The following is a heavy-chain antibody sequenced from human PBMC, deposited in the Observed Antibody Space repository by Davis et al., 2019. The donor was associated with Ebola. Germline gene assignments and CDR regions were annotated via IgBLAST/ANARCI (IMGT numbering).Heavy chain of an antibody. D-gene: IGHD3-9*01. CDR1: GFTFSSYA. J-gene: IGHJ5*02. CDR2: ISGSGGST. CDR3: ARDQQWYDILTGFDP. V-gene: IGHV3-23*01. Sequence: GESLKISCAASGFTFSSYAMSWVRQAPGKGLEWVSAISGSGGSTYYADSVKGRFTISRDNSKNTLYLQMNSLRAEDTAVYYCARDQQWYDILTGFDPWGQGTLVTVSS.